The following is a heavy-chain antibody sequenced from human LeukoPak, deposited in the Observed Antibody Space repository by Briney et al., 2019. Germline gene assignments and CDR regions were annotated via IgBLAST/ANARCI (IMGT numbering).Heavy chain of an antibody. CDR2: ISGSGGST. J-gene: IGHJ4*02. Sequence: GGSLRPSCAASGFTFSSYAMSWVRQAPGKGLEWVSAISGSGGSTYYADSVKGRFTISRDNSKNTLYLQMNSLRAEDTAVYYCAKGLDSYGYYQFGYWGQGTLVTVSS. CDR3: AKGLDSYGYYQFGY. V-gene: IGHV3-23*01. D-gene: IGHD5-18*01. CDR1: GFTFSSYA.